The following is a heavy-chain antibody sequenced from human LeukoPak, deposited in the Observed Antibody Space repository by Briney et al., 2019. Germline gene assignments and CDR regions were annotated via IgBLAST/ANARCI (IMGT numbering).Heavy chain of an antibody. V-gene: IGHV3-23*01. CDR3: ATGNNF. CDR1: GFTFSSYA. Sequence: GGSLRLSCAASGFTFSSYAMRWVRQAPGKGVERVSAISGSGGSTYYADSVKGRFTISRENSKKTLYLQMNSLRAEDTAVYYCATGNNFGGQGTLVTVSS. J-gene: IGHJ4*02. CDR2: ISGSGGST. D-gene: IGHD1-20*01.